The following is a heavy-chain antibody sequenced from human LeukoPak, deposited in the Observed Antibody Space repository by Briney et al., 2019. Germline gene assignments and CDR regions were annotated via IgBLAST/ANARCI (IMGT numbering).Heavy chain of an antibody. J-gene: IGHJ4*02. Sequence: KPSETLSLTCTVSGYSISSGYYWSWIRQPPGKGLEWIGEINHSGSTNYNPSLKSRVTISVDTSKNQFSLKLSSVTAADTAVYYCARRLPGYYGSGSFDYWGQGTLVTVSS. V-gene: IGHV4-38-2*02. CDR1: GYSISSGYY. D-gene: IGHD3-10*01. CDR2: INHSGST. CDR3: ARRLPGYYGSGSFDY.